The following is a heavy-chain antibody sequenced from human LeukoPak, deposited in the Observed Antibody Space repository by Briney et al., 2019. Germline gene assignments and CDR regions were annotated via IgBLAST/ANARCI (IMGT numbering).Heavy chain of an antibody. CDR1: GGPISSSSYY. J-gene: IGHJ3*02. CDR2: IYYSGST. D-gene: IGHD4-17*01. CDR3: ARGARIDYGDARDAFDI. V-gene: IGHV4-39*07. Sequence: SETLSLTCTVSGGPISSSSYYWGWIRQPPGKGLEWIGSIYYSGSTYYNPSLKSRVTISVDTSKNQFSLKLSSVTAADTAVYYCARGARIDYGDARDAFDIWGQGTMVTVSS.